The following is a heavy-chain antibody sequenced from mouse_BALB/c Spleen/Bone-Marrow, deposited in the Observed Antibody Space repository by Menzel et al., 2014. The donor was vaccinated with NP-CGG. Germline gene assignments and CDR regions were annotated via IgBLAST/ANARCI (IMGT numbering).Heavy chain of an antibody. Sequence: DLVKPGASVKLSCKASGYTFTSYWTNWIKQRPGQGLEWIGRIAPGSGSTYYNETFKGKAILTVDTSSSTAYIQLSSLSSEDSAVYFCAYYRYDVNYWGQGTTLTVSS. D-gene: IGHD2-14*01. CDR1: GYTFTSYW. CDR2: IAPGSGST. J-gene: IGHJ2*01. CDR3: AYYRYDVNY. V-gene: IGHV1S41*01.